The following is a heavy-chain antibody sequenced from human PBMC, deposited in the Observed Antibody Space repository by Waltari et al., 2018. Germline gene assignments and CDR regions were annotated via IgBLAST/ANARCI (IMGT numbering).Heavy chain of an antibody. Sequence: QVQLVESGGGVFQPGRSLRLSCAAYGFVLAHSGMHWVRQAPGKGLEWVAIIWCDGTTTYYADSVKGRFTISRDSSRNTVYLQMKSLRAEDTAVYYCARDDRSIAALQYWGQGTLVTVSS. J-gene: IGHJ4*02. V-gene: IGHV3-33*01. CDR2: IWCDGTTT. CDR3: ARDDRSIAALQY. CDR1: GFVLAHSG. D-gene: IGHD6-6*01.